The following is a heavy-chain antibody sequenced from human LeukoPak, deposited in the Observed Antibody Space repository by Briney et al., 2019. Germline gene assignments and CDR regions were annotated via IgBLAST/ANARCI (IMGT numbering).Heavy chain of an antibody. J-gene: IGHJ3*02. CDR3: AKDFPLVHTTPDAFDI. CDR1: GFTFSSYA. CDR2: ISGSGGST. D-gene: IGHD6-6*01. Sequence: GGSLRLSCAAAGFTFSSYAMSWVRQAPGKGREWVSAISGSGGSTYYADSVKGRFTISRDNSKNTLYLQMNSLRAEDTAVYYCAKDFPLVHTTPDAFDIWGQGTMVTVSS. V-gene: IGHV3-23*01.